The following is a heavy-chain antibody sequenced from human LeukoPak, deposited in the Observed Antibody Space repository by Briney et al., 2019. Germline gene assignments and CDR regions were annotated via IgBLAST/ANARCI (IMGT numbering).Heavy chain of an antibody. CDR1: RGTFSSYA. D-gene: IGHD6-19*01. CDR2: IIPIFGTA. V-gene: IGHV1-69*05. CDR3: ARASIAVAGVFDY. J-gene: IGHJ4*02. Sequence: GASVKVSCKAFRGTFSSYAISWVRQAPGQGLEWIGGIIPIFGTANYAQKFQGRVTITTDESTSTAYMELSSLRSEDTAVYYCARASIAVAGVFDYWGQGTLVTVSS.